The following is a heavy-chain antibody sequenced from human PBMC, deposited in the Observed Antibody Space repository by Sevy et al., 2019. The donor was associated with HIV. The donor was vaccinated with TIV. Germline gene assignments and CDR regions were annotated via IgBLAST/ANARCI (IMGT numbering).Heavy chain of an antibody. V-gene: IGHV4-30-2*01. CDR2: IYHSGST. CDR1: GGSISSGGYS. CDR3: ASYYGDKLANWFDP. J-gene: IGHJ5*02. Sequence: SETLSLTCAVSGGSISSGGYSWSWIRQPPGKGLEWIGYIYHSGSTYYNPSLKSRVTISVDRSKNQFSLKLSSMTAADTAVYYCASYYGDKLANWFDPWGQGTLVTVSS. D-gene: IGHD4-17*01.